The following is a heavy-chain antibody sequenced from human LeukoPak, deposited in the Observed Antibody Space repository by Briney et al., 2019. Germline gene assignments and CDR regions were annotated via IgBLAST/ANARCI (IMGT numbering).Heavy chain of an antibody. CDR1: GYTFTGYY. J-gene: IGHJ4*02. Sequence: ASVKVSCKASGYTFTGYYIHWVRQAPGQGLEWMGRINPNSGGTNYAQKFQGRVTMTRDTSISTAYMELSRLRSDDTAVYYCARDRGYCSGGSCYKTLGYWGQGTLVTVSS. CDR3: ARDRGYCSGGSCYKTLGY. D-gene: IGHD2-15*01. CDR2: INPNSGGT. V-gene: IGHV1-2*06.